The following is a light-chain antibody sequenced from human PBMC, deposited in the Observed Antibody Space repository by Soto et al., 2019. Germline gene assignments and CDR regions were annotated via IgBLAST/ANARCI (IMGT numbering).Light chain of an antibody. CDR2: KAS. Sequence: DIQMTQSPSTLSATVGDRVTITCRASQSISSWLAWYLQKPGKAPKLLIYKASTLQDGVPSRFSGSGSGTEFTLTISSLQPHDFATYYCQQYSSYSPYTFGQGTKLEIK. CDR3: QQYSSYSPYT. CDR1: QSISSW. J-gene: IGKJ2*01. V-gene: IGKV1-5*03.